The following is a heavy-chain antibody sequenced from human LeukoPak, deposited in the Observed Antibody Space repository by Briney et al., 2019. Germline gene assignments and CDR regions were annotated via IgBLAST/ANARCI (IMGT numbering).Heavy chain of an antibody. CDR1: GGSISSSSYY. CDR3: ARAARDFWSGYHIDY. V-gene: IGHV4-39*01. Sequence: SETLSLTCTVSGGSISSSSYYWGWIRQPPGKGLEWIGSIYYSGSTYYNPSLKSRVTISVDTSKNQFSLKLSSVTAADTAVYYCARAARDFWSGYHIDYWGQGTLVTVSS. CDR2: IYYSGST. D-gene: IGHD3-3*01. J-gene: IGHJ4*02.